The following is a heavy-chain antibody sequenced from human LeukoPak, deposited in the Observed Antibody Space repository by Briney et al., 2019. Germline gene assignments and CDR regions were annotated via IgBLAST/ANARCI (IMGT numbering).Heavy chain of an antibody. CDR2: ISSSTNTT. V-gene: IGHV3-48*04. D-gene: IGHD4-17*01. CDR1: GFTFSDYN. CDR3: ARDDTVTTRVGFID. J-gene: IGHJ4*02. Sequence: GGSLRLSCAGSGFTFSDYNMNWVRQAPGKGLEWVSYISSSTNTTYHGDSVKGRFTISRDNAKNSLYLQMNSLRAEDTAVYYCARDDTVTTRVGFIDWGQGTLVTVSS.